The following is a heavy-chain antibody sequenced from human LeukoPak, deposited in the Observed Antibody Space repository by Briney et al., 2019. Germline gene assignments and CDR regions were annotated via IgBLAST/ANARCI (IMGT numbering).Heavy chain of an antibody. CDR1: GYTFTSYD. CDR2: MNPNRGNT. CDR3: ARLVAARLSWFDP. J-gene: IGHJ5*02. Sequence: ASVKVSCKASGYTFTSYDINWVRQATGQGLAWMGWMNPNRGNTGYAQKFQGRVTMTRNTSISTAYMELSSLRSEDTAVYYCARLVAARLSWFDPCGQGTLVTVSS. V-gene: IGHV1-8*01. D-gene: IGHD6-6*01.